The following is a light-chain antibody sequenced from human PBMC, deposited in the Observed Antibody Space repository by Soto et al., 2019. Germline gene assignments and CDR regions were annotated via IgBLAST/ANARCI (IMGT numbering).Light chain of an antibody. CDR3: QQYNNWPHT. CDR2: GAS. CDR1: QSVSSN. Sequence: EIVMTQSPATLSVSPGERATLSCRASQSVSSNLAWYQQKPGQAPRLLIYGASTRATGIPARFSGSGSGTEFTLTISSLQSEDLAVYYFQQYNNWPHTFSQGTKVEIK. J-gene: IGKJ1*01. V-gene: IGKV3-15*01.